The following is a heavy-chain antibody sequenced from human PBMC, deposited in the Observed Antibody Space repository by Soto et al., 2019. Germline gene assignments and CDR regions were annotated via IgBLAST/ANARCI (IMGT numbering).Heavy chain of an antibody. V-gene: IGHV3-23*01. J-gene: IGHJ4*02. CDR3: AKSSGSYYWSTSDY. D-gene: IGHD3-10*01. CDR2: ISGSGGST. CDR1: GFTFSSYA. Sequence: EVQLLESGGGLVQPGGSLRLSCAASGFTFSSYAMSWVRQAPGKGLEWVSAISGSGGSTYYADSVKGRFTISRDNSKNTLYLQMNSLRAEDTAVYHCAKSSGSYYWSTSDYWGQGTLVTVSS.